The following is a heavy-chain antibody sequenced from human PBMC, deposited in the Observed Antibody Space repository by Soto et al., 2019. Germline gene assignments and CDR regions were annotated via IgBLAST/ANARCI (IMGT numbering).Heavy chain of an antibody. CDR1: GFTFSSYS. J-gene: IGHJ5*02. V-gene: IGHV3-21*01. Sequence: LSLTCAASGFTFSSYSMNWVRQAPGKGLEWVSSISSSSSYIYYADSVKGRFTISRDNAKNSLYLQMNSLRAEDTAVYYCARDIGYSYESWFDPWGQGTLVTVSS. CDR2: ISSSSSYI. CDR3: ARDIGYSYESWFDP. D-gene: IGHD5-18*01.